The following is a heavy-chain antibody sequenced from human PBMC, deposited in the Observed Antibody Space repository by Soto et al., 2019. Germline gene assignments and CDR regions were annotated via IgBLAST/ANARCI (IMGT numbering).Heavy chain of an antibody. Sequence: QVQLQESGPGLVKPSGTLSLTCAVSGGSISSSNWWSWVRQPPGKGLEWIGEIYHSGSTNYNPSLKSRVTISLDTSTTQFSLKLSSVTAADTAVYSCAYAPSVATHWFDPWGQGTLVTVSS. CDR3: AYAPSVATHWFDP. J-gene: IGHJ5*02. CDR2: IYHSGST. D-gene: IGHD2-15*01. V-gene: IGHV4-4*02. CDR1: GGSISSSNW.